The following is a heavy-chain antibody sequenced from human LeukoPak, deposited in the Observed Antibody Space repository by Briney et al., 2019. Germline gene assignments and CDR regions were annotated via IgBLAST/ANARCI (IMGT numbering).Heavy chain of an antibody. Sequence: ASVKVSCKASAYTFSDYFIHWVRQAAGQRLERMGRINAGSGGPEYPPNFQGRVTMTRDTSTSTASMELSRLTSDDTAVYYCARDLSSTPNWEFDYWGQGTLVTVSS. CDR2: INAGSGGP. CDR3: ARDLSSTPNWEFDY. D-gene: IGHD7-27*01. CDR1: AYTFSDYF. V-gene: IGHV1-2*06. J-gene: IGHJ4*02.